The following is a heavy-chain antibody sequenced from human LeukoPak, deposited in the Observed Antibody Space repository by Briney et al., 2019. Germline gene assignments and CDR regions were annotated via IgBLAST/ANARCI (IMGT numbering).Heavy chain of an antibody. J-gene: IGHJ4*02. V-gene: IGHV4-59*12. Sequence: SETLSLTCTVSGGSISSYYWSWIRQPPGKGLEWIGYFYYSGSTNYNPSLKSRVTISVDTSKNQFPLKLSSVTAADTAVYYCARRPQLASQTYIRRYYFDYWGQGTLVTVSS. D-gene: IGHD1-1*01. CDR3: ARRPQLASQTYIRRYYFDY. CDR2: FYYSGST. CDR1: GGSISSYY.